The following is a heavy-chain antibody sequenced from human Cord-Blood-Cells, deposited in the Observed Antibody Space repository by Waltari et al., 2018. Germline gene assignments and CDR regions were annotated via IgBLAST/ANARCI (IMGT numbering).Heavy chain of an antibody. Sequence: VQLVQSGAEVKKPGASVKVSCKASGYTFTSYDINWVPQATGQGLEWMGSMNPNSGNTGYARKFQGRDTMTRNPSISTAYVELSSLRSEDTAVYFCARGSLSHDDSSVKTGWFDPWGQGTLVTVSS. V-gene: IGHV1-8*01. J-gene: IGHJ5*02. CDR1: GYTFTSYD. D-gene: IGHD3-22*01. CDR2: MNPNSGNT. CDR3: ARGSLSHDDSSVKTGWFDP.